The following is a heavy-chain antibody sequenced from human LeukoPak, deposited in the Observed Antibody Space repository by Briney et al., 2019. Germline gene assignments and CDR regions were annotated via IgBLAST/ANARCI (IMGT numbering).Heavy chain of an antibody. CDR2: IISSSSTI. CDR1: GFTFSGYS. J-gene: IGHJ4*02. Sequence: GGSLRLSSAASGFTFSGYSMNWVRQAPGKGLEWVSYIISSSSTIYYADSVKGRFTISRDNAKNSLYLQMNSLRDEDTAVYYCARVRGVTLSYHYFDYWGQGTLVTVSS. V-gene: IGHV3-48*02. CDR3: ARVRGVTLSYHYFDY. D-gene: IGHD3-10*01.